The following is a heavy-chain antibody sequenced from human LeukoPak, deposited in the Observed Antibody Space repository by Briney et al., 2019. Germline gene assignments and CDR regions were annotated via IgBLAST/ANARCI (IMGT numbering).Heavy chain of an antibody. J-gene: IGHJ4*02. CDR1: GFIFNGFA. CDR3: ARGPFGSCSSPSCYFFDY. Sequence: GRSLRLSCAASGFIFNGFAMHWVRQTPGKGLQWVAGISHDGDNEYYPDSVMGRFTISRDNSKNTLYLQMNSLRGDDTAVYYCARGPFGSCSSPSCYFFDYWGQGSLVTVSS. V-gene: IGHV3-30*04. D-gene: IGHD2-2*01. CDR2: ISHDGDNE.